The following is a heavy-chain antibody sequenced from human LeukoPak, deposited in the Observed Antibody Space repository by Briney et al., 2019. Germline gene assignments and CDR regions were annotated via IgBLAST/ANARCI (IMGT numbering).Heavy chain of an antibody. Sequence: ASVKVSCKASGYTFTSYVISWVRQAPGQGLEWMGWISAYNGNTNYAQKLQGRVTMTRDMSTSTVYMELSSLRSEDTAVYYCARDLAGTSDYWGQGTLVTVSS. CDR3: ARDLAGTSDY. CDR2: ISAYNGNT. V-gene: IGHV1-18*01. CDR1: GYTFTSYV. D-gene: IGHD2-15*01. J-gene: IGHJ4*02.